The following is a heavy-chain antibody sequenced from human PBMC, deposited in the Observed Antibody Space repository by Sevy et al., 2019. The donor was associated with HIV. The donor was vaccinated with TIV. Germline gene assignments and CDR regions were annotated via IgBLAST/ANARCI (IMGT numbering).Heavy chain of an antibody. D-gene: IGHD1-26*01. V-gene: IGHV3-74*01. CDR3: ARRPTDQSGSYWFDP. CDR2: IKTDGSDT. CDR1: GFSFNSYD. J-gene: IGHJ5*02. Sequence: GGSLRLSCAASGFSFNSYDMHWVRQAPGKGLVWVSRIKTDGSDTSYADSVKGRFTISRDNTKNTLYLQMNSLRAEDTAVYYCARRPTDQSGSYWFDPWGQGTLVTVSS.